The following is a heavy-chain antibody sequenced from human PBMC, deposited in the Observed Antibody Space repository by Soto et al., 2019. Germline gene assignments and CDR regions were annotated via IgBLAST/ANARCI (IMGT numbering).Heavy chain of an antibody. J-gene: IGHJ5*02. Sequence: PLNTLYLAGAASVRAISSSRSKCSWIRQRPEIGMEWIGYIYHSGSTYYNPSLKSRVTISVDRSKNQFSLKLSSVTAADTAVYYCAREPRFLEWLRFDPWGQGTLVAVSS. D-gene: IGHD3-3*01. CDR3: AREPRFLEWLRFDP. CDR1: VRAISSSRSK. CDR2: IYHSGST. V-gene: IGHV4-30-2*01.